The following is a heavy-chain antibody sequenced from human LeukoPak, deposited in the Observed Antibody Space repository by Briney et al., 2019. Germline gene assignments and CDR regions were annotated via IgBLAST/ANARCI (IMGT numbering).Heavy chain of an antibody. CDR2: IKSKTDGGTT. J-gene: IGHJ4*02. V-gene: IGHV3-15*01. D-gene: IGHD1-26*01. CDR3: TTELGGAWGYFDY. Sequence: PGGSLRLSCAASGFTFSNAWMSWVRQAPGKGLEWVGRIKSKTDGGTTDYAAPVKGRFTISRDDSKNTLYLQMNSLKTEDTAVYYCTTELGGAWGYFDYWGQGTLVTVSS. CDR1: GFTFSNAW.